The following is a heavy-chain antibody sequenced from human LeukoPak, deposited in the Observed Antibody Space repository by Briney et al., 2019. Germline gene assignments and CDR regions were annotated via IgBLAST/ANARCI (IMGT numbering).Heavy chain of an antibody. CDR1: GYTFTGCY. CDR2: INPNSGGT. V-gene: IGHV1-2*04. D-gene: IGHD3-10*01. Sequence: ASVKVSCKASGYTFTGCYMHWVRQAPGQGLEWMGWINPNSGGTNYAQKFQGWVTMTRDTSISTAYMELSRLRSDDTAVYYCARAERYYYGSGSYYLDYWGQGALVTVSS. J-gene: IGHJ4*02. CDR3: ARAERYYYGSGSYYLDY.